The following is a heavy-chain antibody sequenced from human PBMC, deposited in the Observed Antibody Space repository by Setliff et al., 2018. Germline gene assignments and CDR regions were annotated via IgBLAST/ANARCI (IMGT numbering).Heavy chain of an antibody. CDR1: GDTFSTYA. J-gene: IGHJ4*02. V-gene: IGHV1-18*01. Sequence: ASVKVSCKASGDTFSTYALSWVRQAPGQGLEWMAYINAYNGDTYYAENLQVRVTVSTDTSTTTTYMELRDLRSDDTAVYYCLRLVRYCTKIACQATSGDEVWGLGTLVTVSS. CDR2: INAYNGDT. D-gene: IGHD2-8*01. CDR3: LRLVRYCTKIACQATSGDEV.